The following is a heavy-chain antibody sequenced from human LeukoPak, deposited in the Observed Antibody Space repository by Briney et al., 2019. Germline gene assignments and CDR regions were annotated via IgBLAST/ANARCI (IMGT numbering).Heavy chain of an antibody. Sequence: PSQTLSLTCAVSGGSISSGGYSWSWIRQPPGKGLEWIGYIYHSGSTYYNPSLKSRVTISVDRSKNQFSLKLSSVTAADTAVYYCARHHLGRRGYSYGGYYYYGMDVWGQGTTVTVSS. CDR1: GGSISSGGYS. V-gene: IGHV4-30-2*01. J-gene: IGHJ6*02. D-gene: IGHD5-18*01. CDR3: ARHHLGRRGYSYGGYYYYGMDV. CDR2: IYHSGST.